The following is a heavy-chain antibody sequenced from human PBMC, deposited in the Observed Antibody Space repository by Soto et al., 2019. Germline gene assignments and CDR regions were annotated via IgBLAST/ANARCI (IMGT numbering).Heavy chain of an antibody. D-gene: IGHD2-15*01. J-gene: IGHJ3*02. CDR3: ARVGGVCSGGSCYSGAFDI. V-gene: IGHV3-21*01. CDR1: GFTFSSYS. CDR2: ISSSSSYI. Sequence: PGGSLRLSCAASGFTFSSYSMNWVRQAPGKWLEWVSSISSSSSYIYYADSVKGRFTISRDNAKNSLYLQMNSLRAEDTAVYYCARVGGVCSGGSCYSGAFDIWGQGXMVTVS.